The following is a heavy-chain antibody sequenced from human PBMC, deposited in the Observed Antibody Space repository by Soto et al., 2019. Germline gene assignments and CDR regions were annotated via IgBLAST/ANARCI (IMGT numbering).Heavy chain of an antibody. CDR1: GFTFSSYA. V-gene: IGHV3-23*01. CDR2: VNIDGAT. D-gene: IGHD2-15*01. Sequence: GGSLRLSCAASGFTFSSYAMSWVRQARGEGLEWVSSVNIDGATHYADSVKGRFTISRDNSENTVILQMNSLRAEDTTVFFCANPSLFDIWGQGALVPVSS. J-gene: IGHJ4*02. CDR3: ANPSLFDI.